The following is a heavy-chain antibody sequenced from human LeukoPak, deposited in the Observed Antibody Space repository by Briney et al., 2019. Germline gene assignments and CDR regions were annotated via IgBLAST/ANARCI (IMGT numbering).Heavy chain of an antibody. Sequence: KPGGSLRLSCAASGFTFSNAWMRWVRQAPGKGLEWVGRIKSKAYGGTTDYTAPVKGRFTISRDDSKNTLYLQMNSLKTEDTAVYYCAGISYSGTWPVGYWGQGALVTVTA. V-gene: IGHV3-15*01. CDR2: IKSKAYGGTT. CDR1: GFTFSNAW. D-gene: IGHD6-25*01. J-gene: IGHJ4*02. CDR3: AGISYSGTWPVGY.